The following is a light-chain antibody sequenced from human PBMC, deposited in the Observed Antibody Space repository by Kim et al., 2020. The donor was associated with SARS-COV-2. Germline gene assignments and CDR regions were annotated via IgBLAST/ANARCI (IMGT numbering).Light chain of an antibody. Sequence: EVVLTQSPDFQSVTPKERVTITCRASQSIVASLHWYQQKPGRSPKLLIKYTSQSFSGVPSRFTGSGSGTDFTLTINGLEPEDAATYYCHQSSILPYTFGQGTKLEIK. J-gene: IGKJ2*01. V-gene: IGKV6-21*01. CDR1: QSIVAS. CDR2: YTS. CDR3: HQSSILPYT.